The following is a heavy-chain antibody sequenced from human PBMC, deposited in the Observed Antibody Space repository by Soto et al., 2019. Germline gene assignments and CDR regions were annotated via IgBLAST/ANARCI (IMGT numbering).Heavy chain of an antibody. CDR1: GYTFTSYG. CDR2: ISAYNGNT. D-gene: IGHD4-17*01. CDR3: ARPSTVTTVHDAFDI. Sequence: GASVKVSCKASGYTFTSYGISWVRQAPGQGLEWMGWISAYNGNTNYAQKLQGRVTMTTDTSTSTAYMELRSLRSEDTAVYYCARPSTVTTVHDAFDIWGQGTMVTVSS. V-gene: IGHV1-18*01. J-gene: IGHJ3*02.